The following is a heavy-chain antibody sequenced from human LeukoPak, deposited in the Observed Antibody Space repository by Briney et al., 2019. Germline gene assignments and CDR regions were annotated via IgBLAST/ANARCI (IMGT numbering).Heavy chain of an antibody. V-gene: IGHV3-9*01. J-gene: IGHJ6*02. Sequence: GRSLRLSCAASGFTFDDYAMHWVRQAPGKGLEWVSGISWNSGSIGYADSVKGRFTISRDNAKNSLYLQMNSLRAEDTALYYCAKDRALETVTYYYGMDVWGQGTTVTVSS. D-gene: IGHD4-17*01. CDR2: ISWNSGSI. CDR3: AKDRALETVTYYYGMDV. CDR1: GFTFDDYA.